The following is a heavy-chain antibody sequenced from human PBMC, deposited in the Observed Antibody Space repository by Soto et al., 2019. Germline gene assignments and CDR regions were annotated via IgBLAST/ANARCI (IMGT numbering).Heavy chain of an antibody. D-gene: IGHD4-4*01. CDR1: GFTFSSYD. CDR2: ISGSGGST. J-gene: IGHJ4*02. V-gene: IGHV3-23*01. CDR3: AKDPGPFMTTVTDYFDY. Sequence: PGGSLRLSCAASGFTFSSYDMTWARQAPGKGLEWVSAISGSGGSTYYADSVKGRFTISRDNSKNTLYLQMNSLRAEDTAVYYCAKDPGPFMTTVTDYFDYWGQGTLVTVSS.